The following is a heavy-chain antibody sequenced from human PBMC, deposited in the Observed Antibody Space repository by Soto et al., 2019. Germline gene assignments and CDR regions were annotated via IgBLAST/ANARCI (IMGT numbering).Heavy chain of an antibody. CDR1: GGSISSSSYW. Sequence: QLQLQESGPGLVKPSETLSLTCTVSGGSISSSSYWWGWIRQPPGKGLEWIGSIYYSGTTYFNPSLKSRVTISVDTSKNRFSLKLSSVTASDTAVYYCARFPWGSYRYNPYDMDVWGKGTTVTVSS. D-gene: IGHD3-16*02. CDR3: ARFPWGSYRYNPYDMDV. V-gene: IGHV4-39*01. J-gene: IGHJ6*03. CDR2: IYYSGTT.